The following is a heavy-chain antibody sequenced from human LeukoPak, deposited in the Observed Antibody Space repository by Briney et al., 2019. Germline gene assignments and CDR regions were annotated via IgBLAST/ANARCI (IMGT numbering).Heavy chain of an antibody. CDR1: GYTFTSYY. CDR3: ARDRGSKRVAHCGGDCYIGYFDL. D-gene: IGHD2-21*02. V-gene: IGHV1-46*01. CDR2: INPSGGST. Sequence: GPAVKVSCKASGYTFTSYYMHWVRQAPGQGLEWMGIINPSGGSTSYAQKFQGRVTMTRDTYTSTVYMELSSLRSEDTAVYYCARDRGSKRVAHCGGDCYIGYFDLWGRGTLVTVSS. J-gene: IGHJ2*01.